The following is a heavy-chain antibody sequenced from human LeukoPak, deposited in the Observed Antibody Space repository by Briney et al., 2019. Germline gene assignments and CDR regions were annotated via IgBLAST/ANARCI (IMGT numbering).Heavy chain of an antibody. CDR1: GFTFAGYA. D-gene: IGHD3-3*01. J-gene: IGHJ6*02. CDR3: ARGVWSGYPWDYGMDV. V-gene: IGHV3-23*01. Sequence: GGPLRLSCAASGFTFAGYAMSWVRQAPGKGLEWVSSISGSGYSTYYADSVKGRFTISRDNAKNTLYLQMNSLRAEDTAVYYCARGVWSGYPWDYGMDVWGQGTTVTVSS. CDR2: ISGSGYST.